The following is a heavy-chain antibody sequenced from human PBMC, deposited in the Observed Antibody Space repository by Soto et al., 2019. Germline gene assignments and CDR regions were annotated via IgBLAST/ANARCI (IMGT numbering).Heavy chain of an antibody. J-gene: IGHJ3*02. CDR2: ISSSGTGI. D-gene: IGHD2-15*01. CDR3: ARAYSDAFDI. CDR1: GFTIRDYY. Sequence: GGSLRLSRVASGFTIRDYYMIWIRQAPGKGLEWVSYISSSGTGIYYADSVKGRFTISRDNAKNSLFLQMSSLRAEDTAVYYCARAYSDAFDIWGQVTTVT. V-gene: IGHV3-11*01.